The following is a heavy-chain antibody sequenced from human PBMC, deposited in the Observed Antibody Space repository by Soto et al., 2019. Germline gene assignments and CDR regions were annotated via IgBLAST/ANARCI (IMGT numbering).Heavy chain of an antibody. D-gene: IGHD3-22*01. CDR2: ISYDGSNK. V-gene: IGHV3-30*18. J-gene: IGHJ6*02. CDR3: AKDRYYYDSSGYYRPYYYYYGMDV. Sequence: QVQLVESGGGVVQPGRSLRLSCAASGFTFSSYGMHWVRQAPGKGLEWVAVISYDGSNKYYADSVKGRFTISRDNSKNTLYLQMISLRAEDTAVYYCAKDRYYYDSSGYYRPYYYYYGMDVWGQGTTVTVSS. CDR1: GFTFSSYG.